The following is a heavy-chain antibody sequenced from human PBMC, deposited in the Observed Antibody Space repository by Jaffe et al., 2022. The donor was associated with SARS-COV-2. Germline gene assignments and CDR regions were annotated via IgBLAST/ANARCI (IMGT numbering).Heavy chain of an antibody. Sequence: QVQLQQWGAGLLKPSETLSLTCAVYGGSFSGYYWSWIRQPPGKGLEWIGEINHSGSTNYNPSLKSRVTISVDTSKNQFSLKLSSVTAADTAVYYCARTPSKYCSGGSCYGNWFDPWGQGTLVTVSS. CDR1: GGSFSGYY. D-gene: IGHD2-15*01. V-gene: IGHV4-34*01. J-gene: IGHJ5*02. CDR2: INHSGST. CDR3: ARTPSKYCSGGSCYGNWFDP.